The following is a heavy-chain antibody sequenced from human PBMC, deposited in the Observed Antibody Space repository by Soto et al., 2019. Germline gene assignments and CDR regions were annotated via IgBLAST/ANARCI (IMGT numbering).Heavy chain of an antibody. CDR3: AAGDSVILTGPDAFDI. Sequence: SVKVCCKASGFTFTSSAVQWVRQARGQRLEWIGWIVVGSGNTNYAQKFQERVTITRDMSTSTAYMELSSLRSEDTAVYYCAAGDSVILTGPDAFDIWGQGTMVTVSS. V-gene: IGHV1-58*01. J-gene: IGHJ3*02. CDR1: GFTFTSSA. CDR2: IVVGSGNT. D-gene: IGHD3-9*01.